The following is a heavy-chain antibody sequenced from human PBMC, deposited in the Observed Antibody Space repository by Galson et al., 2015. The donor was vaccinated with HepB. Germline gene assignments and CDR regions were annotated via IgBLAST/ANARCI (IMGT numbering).Heavy chain of an antibody. D-gene: IGHD3-3*01. CDR3: ARGSGITIFGVALNLDS. CDR2: ISYGGTTK. Sequence: SLRLSCAASGFVFSDYPMHWVRQASGKGLEWVAVISYGGTTKYYGDSVKGRFTISRDRSKNTVDLQMNSLRPDDTALYYCARGSGITIFGVALNLDSWGQGTLVTVSS. CDR1: GFVFSDYP. V-gene: IGHV3-30*03. J-gene: IGHJ4*02.